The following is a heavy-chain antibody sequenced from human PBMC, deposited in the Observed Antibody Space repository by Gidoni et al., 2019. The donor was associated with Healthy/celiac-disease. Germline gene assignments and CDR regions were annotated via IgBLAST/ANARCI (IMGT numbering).Heavy chain of an antibody. CDR1: GGSISSGGSY. Sequence: QVQLQESGPGLVKPSQTLSLTCTVSGGSISSGGSYWRWIRQQPGQGREWSGYIYYRCSTFSSPSIKSRVTISVDSAKNQFSLKLSSVTAADPSVYYCARNTAMVTGSSDYWGQGTLVTVSS. J-gene: IGHJ4*02. CDR3: ARNTAMVTGSSDY. CDR2: IYYRCST. V-gene: IGHV4-31*03. D-gene: IGHD5-18*01.